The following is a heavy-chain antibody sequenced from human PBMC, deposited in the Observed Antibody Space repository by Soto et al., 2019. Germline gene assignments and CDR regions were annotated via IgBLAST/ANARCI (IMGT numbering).Heavy chain of an antibody. CDR1: RDTFNKYA. CDR3: ARGETYLGV. J-gene: IGHJ6*02. V-gene: IGHV1-69*01. Sequence: QVQLVQSGAEVKKPGSSVKVSCKTSRDTFNKYAFNWVRQAPGQGLEWMGWIIPIFSSRNYAEKFQGRVTITADDSTSTAYMELRSLRLEDTAVSYCARGETYLGVWGQGTTVTVSS. D-gene: IGHD3-16*01. CDR2: IIPIFSSR.